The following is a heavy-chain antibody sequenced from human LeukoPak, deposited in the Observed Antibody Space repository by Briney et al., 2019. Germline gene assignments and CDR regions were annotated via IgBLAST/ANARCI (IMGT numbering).Heavy chain of an antibody. CDR2: ISGSGGST. Sequence: QSGGSLRLSCEVSGFTFSSYAMSWVRQAPGKGLEWVSAISGSGGSTYYADSVKGRFTISRDNSKNTLYLQMNSLRAEDAAVYYCAKGSILLWFGEFHFDYWGQGTLVTVSS. CDR3: AKGSILLWFGEFHFDY. V-gene: IGHV3-23*01. D-gene: IGHD3-10*01. J-gene: IGHJ4*02. CDR1: GFTFSSYA.